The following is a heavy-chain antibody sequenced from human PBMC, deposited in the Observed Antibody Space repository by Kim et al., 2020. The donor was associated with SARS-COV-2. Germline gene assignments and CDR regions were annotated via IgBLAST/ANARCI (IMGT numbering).Heavy chain of an antibody. Sequence: ASVKVSCKASGYTFTSYAMHWVRQAPGQRLEWMGWINAGNGNTKYSQKFQGRVTITGDTSASTAYMELSSLRSEDTAVYYCARESSGYDQPPGYWGQGTLVTVSS. CDR3: ARESSGYDQPPGY. CDR2: INAGNGNT. CDR1: GYTFTSYA. D-gene: IGHD5-12*01. J-gene: IGHJ4*02. V-gene: IGHV1-3*01.